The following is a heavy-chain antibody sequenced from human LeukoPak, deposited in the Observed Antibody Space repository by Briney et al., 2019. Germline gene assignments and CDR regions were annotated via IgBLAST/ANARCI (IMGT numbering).Heavy chain of an antibody. J-gene: IGHJ5*02. CDR1: GFTFSSHW. V-gene: IGHV3-7*05. CDR2: IKQDGSEK. Sequence: PGGSLRLSCAASGFTFSSHWMIWVRQAPGKGLEWVASIKQDGSEKYYVDSVRGRFTISRDNAKNSLYLQMNTLRAEDTAMYYCARDPGYHSGAWGQGTLVTVSS. D-gene: IGHD6-19*01. CDR3: ARDPGYHSGA.